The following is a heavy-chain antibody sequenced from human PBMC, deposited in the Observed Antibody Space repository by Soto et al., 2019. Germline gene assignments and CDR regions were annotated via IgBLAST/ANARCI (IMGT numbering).Heavy chain of an antibody. CDR1: GFTFSSYA. Sequence: GGSLRLSCAASGFTFSSYAMHWVRQAPGKGLEYVSAISSNGGSTYYANSVKGRFTISRDNSKNTLYLQMGSLRAEDMAVYYCARAGWLWCFDYWGQGTLVTVSS. CDR3: ARAGWLWCFDY. J-gene: IGHJ4*02. D-gene: IGHD3-22*01. CDR2: ISSNGGST. V-gene: IGHV3-64*01.